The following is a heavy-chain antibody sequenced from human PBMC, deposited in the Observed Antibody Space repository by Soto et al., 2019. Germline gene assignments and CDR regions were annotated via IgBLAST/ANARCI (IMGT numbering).Heavy chain of an antibody. V-gene: IGHV1-3*01. CDR3: ARQRGAYGGSYLFDY. CDR1: GYTFTSYA. D-gene: IGHD1-26*01. J-gene: IGHJ4*02. CDR2: INAGNGNT. Sequence: ASVKVSCKASGYTFTSYAMHWVRQAPGQRLEWMGWINAGNGNTKYSQKFQGRVTITRDTSASTAYMELSSLRSEDTAVYYCARQRGAYGGSYLFDYWGQGALVTVSS.